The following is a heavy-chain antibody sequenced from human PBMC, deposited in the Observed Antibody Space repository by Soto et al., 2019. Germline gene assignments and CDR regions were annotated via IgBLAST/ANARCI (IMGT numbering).Heavy chain of an antibody. J-gene: IGHJ6*02. CDR3: ARGGLRGYAHLPCYYYGMDV. V-gene: IGHV1-69*12. Sequence: QVQLVQSGAEVKKPGSSVKVSCKASGGTFSSYAISWVRQAPGQGLEWMGGIIPIFGKANYAQKFQGRVTSPADESTSTAYMELSSLRSEDTAVYYCARGGLRGYAHLPCYYYGMDVWGQGTTVTVSS. CDR2: IIPIFGKA. CDR1: GGTFSSYA. D-gene: IGHD1-1*01.